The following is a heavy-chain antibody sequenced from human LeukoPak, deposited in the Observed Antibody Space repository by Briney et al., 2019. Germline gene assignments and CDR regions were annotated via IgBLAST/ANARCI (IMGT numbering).Heavy chain of an antibody. CDR2: IIPILGTA. Sequence: SVKVSCKASGGTFSSYAISWVRQARGQGLEWMGRIIPILGTANYAQKLQGRVTITRDESTSTAYMELSSLRSEDTAVYYCARDYYDSSGYIDYWGQGTLVTVSS. J-gene: IGHJ4*02. CDR3: ARDYYDSSGYIDY. CDR1: GGTFSSYA. D-gene: IGHD3-22*01. V-gene: IGHV1-69*05.